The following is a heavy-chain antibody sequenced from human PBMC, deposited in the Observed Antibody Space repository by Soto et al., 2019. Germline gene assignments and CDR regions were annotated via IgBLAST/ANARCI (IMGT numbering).Heavy chain of an antibody. J-gene: IGHJ4*02. CDR2: ISYDGSNK. CDR3: AKDTVTTEYYFDY. Sequence: HPGGSLRLSCAASGFTFSSYGMHWVRQTPGKGLEWVAVISYDGSNKYYADSVKGRFTISRDNSKNTLYLQMNSLRAEDTAVYYCAKDTVTTEYYFDYWGQGTLVTVSS. D-gene: IGHD4-17*01. CDR1: GFTFSSYG. V-gene: IGHV3-30*18.